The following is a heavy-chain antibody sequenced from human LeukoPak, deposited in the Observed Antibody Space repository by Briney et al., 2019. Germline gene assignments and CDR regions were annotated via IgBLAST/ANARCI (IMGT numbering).Heavy chain of an antibody. V-gene: IGHV4-61*02. J-gene: IGHJ6*03. CDR3: ARDKIGAAGLQADYYDFYYLDV. CDR1: GGSISSGTYY. CDR2: IYTSGTT. Sequence: SETLSLTCTVSGGSISSGTYYWNWIRQPAGKGLEWIGRIYTSGTTNYNPSLKSRLSISLDTSNNQFSLKLSSVTAADTAVYYCARDKIGAAGLQADYYDFYYLDVWGKGTTVTVSS. D-gene: IGHD6-13*01.